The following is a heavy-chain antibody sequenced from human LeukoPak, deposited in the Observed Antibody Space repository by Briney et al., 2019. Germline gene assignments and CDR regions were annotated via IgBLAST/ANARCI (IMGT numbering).Heavy chain of an antibody. CDR2: ISGSSSYL. D-gene: IGHD6-19*01. CDR3: ARDAVTGYCSGWSKPFPFDY. V-gene: IGHV3-21*01. J-gene: IGHJ4*02. Sequence: GGSLRLSCAASGFTLSNYNMNWVRQAPGKGLEWVSSISGSSSYLFFADSVKGRFTISRDNTKNSLYLQMNSLRVDDTAVYYCARDAVTGYCSGWSKPFPFDYWGQGSLVTVSS. CDR1: GFTLSNYN.